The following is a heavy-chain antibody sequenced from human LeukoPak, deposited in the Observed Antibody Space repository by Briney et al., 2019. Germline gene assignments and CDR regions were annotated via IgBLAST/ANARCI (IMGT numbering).Heavy chain of an antibody. CDR3: ARDHYHKIHSVMVTAPDY. J-gene: IGHJ4*02. V-gene: IGHV3-30*02. D-gene: IGHD2-21*02. CDR2: IRYDGSNK. Sequence: GGSLILSCAASGFPFSSYDMHWVRQAPGKGLEWVAFIRYDGSNKYYADSVKGRFTISRDNSKNTLYLQMNSLRAEDTAVYYCARDHYHKIHSVMVTAPDYWGQGTLVIVSS. CDR1: GFPFSSYD.